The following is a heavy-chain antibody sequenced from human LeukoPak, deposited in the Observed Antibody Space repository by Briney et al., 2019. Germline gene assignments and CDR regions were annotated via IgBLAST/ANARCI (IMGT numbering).Heavy chain of an antibody. CDR3: ARSLPYGTTWYGRSDF. Sequence: GSLILSCVASGFPFSSYWMTWVRQAPGKGLEWVANIKQDGSKKSYVDSVKGRFTISRDNAMNSLYLQMNSLRAEDTAIYYCARSLPYGTTWYGRSDFWGQGTLVTVSS. D-gene: IGHD6-13*01. CDR2: IKQDGSKK. J-gene: IGHJ4*02. CDR1: GFPFSSYW. V-gene: IGHV3-7*03.